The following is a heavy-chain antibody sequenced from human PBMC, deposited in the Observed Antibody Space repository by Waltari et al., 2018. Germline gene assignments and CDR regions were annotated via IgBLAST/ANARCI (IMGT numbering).Heavy chain of an antibody. D-gene: IGHD3-22*01. CDR3: ARGVYYDSSGYYYMGAFDI. Sequence: QVQLVQSGDEGKKPGASVKVSCKASGYTFTSYEINWVREATGQGLGWMGWMNPNSGNTGYAQKFQGRVTMTSNTSISTAYMELCSLRSEDTAVYYCARGVYYDSSGYYYMGAFDIWGQGTMVTVSS. J-gene: IGHJ3*02. CDR2: MNPNSGNT. CDR1: GYTFTSYE. V-gene: IGHV1-8*01.